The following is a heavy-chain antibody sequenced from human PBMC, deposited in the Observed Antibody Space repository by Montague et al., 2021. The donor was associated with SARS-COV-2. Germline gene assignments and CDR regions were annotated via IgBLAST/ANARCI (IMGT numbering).Heavy chain of an antibody. V-gene: IGHV3-74*01. J-gene: IGHJ4*02. CDR2: INSDGSST. CDR3: AKDFGSSLTEQFDY. Sequence: SLRLSCAASGFTFSSYWMHWVRQAPGKGLVWVSRINSDGSSTSYADSVKGRFTISRDNAKNTLYLQMNSLRAEDTAAYYCAKDFGSSLTEQFDYWGQGTLVTASS. D-gene: IGHD2-2*01. CDR1: GFTFSSYW.